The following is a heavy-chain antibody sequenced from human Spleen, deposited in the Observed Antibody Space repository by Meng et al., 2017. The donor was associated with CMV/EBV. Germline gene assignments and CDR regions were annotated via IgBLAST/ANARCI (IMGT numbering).Heavy chain of an antibody. CDR1: GFTFSSYE. CDR3: ARGAGTAMAPAGY. CDR2: INWNGSST. Sequence: GGSLRLSCAASGFTFSSYEMRWVRQAPGKGLEWVSGINWNGSSTGYADSVKGRFTISSDNAKNSLYLQMNSLRAEDTALYHCARGAGTAMAPAGYWGQGTLVTVSS. V-gene: IGHV3-20*01. D-gene: IGHD5-18*01. J-gene: IGHJ4*02.